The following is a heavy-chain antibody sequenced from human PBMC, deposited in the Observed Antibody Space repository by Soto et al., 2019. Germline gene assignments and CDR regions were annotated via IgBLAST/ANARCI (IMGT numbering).Heavy chain of an antibody. CDR1: GLSLSSYA. CDR2: ISYDGSNK. V-gene: IGHV3-30-3*01. J-gene: IGHJ6*02. D-gene: IGHD5-12*01. CDR3: ARDLDGYAAYYYYGMDV. Sequence: GTLRLSGAAAGLSLSSYAMPWVRQAPGRGLEWVAVISYDGSNKYYADSVKGRFTISRDNAKNTLYLQMNRLRAEDTAVYYCARDLDGYAAYYYYGMDVWGQGTTVTVSS.